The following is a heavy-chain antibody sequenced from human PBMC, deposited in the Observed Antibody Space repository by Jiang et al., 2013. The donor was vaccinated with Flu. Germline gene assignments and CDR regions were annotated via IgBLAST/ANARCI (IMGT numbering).Heavy chain of an antibody. Sequence: LLKPSETLSLTCAVYGGSFSGYYWSWIRQPPGKGLEWIGEINHSGSTNYNPSLKSRVTISVDTSKNQFSLKLSSVTAADTAVYYCARGRSKRSYDSSGYYLRDYWGQGTLVTVSS. CDR2: INHSGST. J-gene: IGHJ4*02. CDR1: GGSFSGYY. D-gene: IGHD3-22*01. CDR3: ARGRSKRSYDSSGYYLRDY. V-gene: IGHV4-34*01.